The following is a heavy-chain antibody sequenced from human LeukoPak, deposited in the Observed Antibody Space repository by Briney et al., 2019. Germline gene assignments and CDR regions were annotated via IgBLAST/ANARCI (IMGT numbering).Heavy chain of an antibody. D-gene: IGHD2-21*02. CDR3: ARSAVVVTAILYWFDP. Sequence: GGSLRLSCAASGFTFSSYAMHWVRQAPGKGLEWVAVISYDGSNKYYADSVKGRFTISRDNSKNTLYLQMNSLRSEDTAVYYCARSAVVVTAILYWFDPWGQGTLVTVSS. CDR2: ISYDGSNK. V-gene: IGHV3-30*01. CDR1: GFTFSSYA. J-gene: IGHJ5*02.